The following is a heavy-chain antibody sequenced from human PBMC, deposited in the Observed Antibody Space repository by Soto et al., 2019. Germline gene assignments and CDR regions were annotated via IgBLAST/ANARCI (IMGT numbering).Heavy chain of an antibody. CDR1: GGTFSSYA. V-gene: IGHV1-69*12. D-gene: IGHD5-12*01. CDR2: IIPIFGTA. Sequence: QVQLVQSGAEVKKPGSSVKVSCKASGGTFSSYAISWVRQAPGQGLEWMGGIIPIFGTANYAQKFQGRVTITADESTSTAYMELSSLRSEDTAVYYCATHPMATITYDYDMDVWGQGTTVTVSS. CDR3: ATHPMATITYDYDMDV. J-gene: IGHJ6*02.